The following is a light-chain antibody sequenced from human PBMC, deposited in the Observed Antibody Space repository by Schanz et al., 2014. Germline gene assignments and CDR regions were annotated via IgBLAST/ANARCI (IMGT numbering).Light chain of an antibody. CDR1: SSDVGAYNY. Sequence: QSALTQPASVSGSPGQSITISCTGTSSDVGAYNYVSWYQQHPGKAPKLMIYDVSNRPSGVSNRFSGSRSGSTASLTVSGLQADDEADYYCCSYAGSSWVFGGGTKLTVL. V-gene: IGLV2-14*01. J-gene: IGLJ3*02. CDR2: DVS. CDR3: CSYAGSSWV.